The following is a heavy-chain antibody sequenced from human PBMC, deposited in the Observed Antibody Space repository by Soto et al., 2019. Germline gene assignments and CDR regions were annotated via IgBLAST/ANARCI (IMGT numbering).Heavy chain of an antibody. CDR3: ASYNYIWGSYRYNFDY. Sequence: GGSLRLSCAASGFTFSSYSMNWVRQAPGKGLEWVSYISSSSSTIYYADSVKGRFTISRDNAKNSLYLQMNSLRAEDTAVYYCASYNYIWGSYRYNFDYWGQGTLVTVSS. V-gene: IGHV3-48*01. J-gene: IGHJ4*02. CDR2: ISSSSSTI. D-gene: IGHD3-16*02. CDR1: GFTFSSYS.